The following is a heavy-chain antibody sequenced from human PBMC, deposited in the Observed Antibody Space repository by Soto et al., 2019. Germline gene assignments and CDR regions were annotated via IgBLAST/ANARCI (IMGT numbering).Heavy chain of an antibody. Sequence: PSETLSLTCSVSGGYISSYYWSWIRQPPGKGLEWIGYIYYSGSTNYNPSLKSRVTISVDTSKNQFSLKLSSVTAADTAVYYCARGAMVRGFDYWGQGTLVTVSS. CDR2: IYYSGST. V-gene: IGHV4-59*01. J-gene: IGHJ4*02. CDR1: GGYISSYY. D-gene: IGHD3-10*01. CDR3: ARGAMVRGFDY.